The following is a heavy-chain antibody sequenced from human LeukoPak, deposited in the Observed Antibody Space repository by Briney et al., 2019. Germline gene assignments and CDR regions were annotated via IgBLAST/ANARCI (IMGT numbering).Heavy chain of an antibody. J-gene: IGHJ2*01. CDR2: ISWNSGSI. CDR3: AKGGYQQNYWYFDL. CDR1: GFTFDDYA. Sequence: PGRSLRLSCAASGFTFDDYAMHWVRQAPGKGLEWVSGISWNSGSIGYADSVKGRFTISRDNAKNSLYLQMNSLRAEDTALYYCAKGGYQQNYWYFDLWGRGTLVAVSS. V-gene: IGHV3-9*01. D-gene: IGHD2-2*01.